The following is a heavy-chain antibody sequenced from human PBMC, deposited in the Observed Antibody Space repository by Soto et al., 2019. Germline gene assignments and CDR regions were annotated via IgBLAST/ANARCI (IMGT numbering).Heavy chain of an antibody. CDR3: TKAPVVWGSSWYFDL. CDR2: ISGSGGST. J-gene: IGHJ2*01. D-gene: IGHD7-27*01. CDR1: GFKFSNSA. V-gene: IGHV3-23*01. Sequence: EVQLLESGGGLVQPGGSLRLSCAASGFKFSNSAMTWVRQAPGKGLECVSSISGSGGSTYYADSVKGRFTISRDNSKNTLYLPMNIVGAEDTAVYDCTKAPVVWGSSWYFDLWGRGTLVTVSS.